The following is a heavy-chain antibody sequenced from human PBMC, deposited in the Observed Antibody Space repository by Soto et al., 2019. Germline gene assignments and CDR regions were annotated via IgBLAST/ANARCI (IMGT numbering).Heavy chain of an antibody. D-gene: IGHD3-10*01. CDR1: GFTFNNYA. V-gene: IGHV3-23*01. J-gene: IGHJ4*02. CDR3: AKGRGGSGSLTPRVAF. CDR2: ISGGGDTT. Sequence: EVQLLESGGGLVQPGGSLRLSCAASGFTFNNYAMTWVRQAPGKGLEWVSAISGGGDTTSYADSVKGRFTVSRDGSKNTLYLRMSSLRAEDTALYYCAKGRGGSGSLTPRVAFWGQGTLVTVSS.